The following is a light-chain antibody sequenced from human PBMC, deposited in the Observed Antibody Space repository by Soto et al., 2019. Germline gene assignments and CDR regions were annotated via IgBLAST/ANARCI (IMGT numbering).Light chain of an antibody. J-gene: IGKJ1*01. CDR1: QGISNY. V-gene: IGKV1-27*01. CDR2: AAS. CDR3: QKYNNAPPWT. Sequence: DIQMTQSPSSLSASVGDRVTITCRASQGISNYLAWYQQKPGKVPKLLIYAASTLQSGVPSRFSGSGSGTDFTLTISSLQPEDVATYYCQKYNNAPPWTFGQGTKVQI.